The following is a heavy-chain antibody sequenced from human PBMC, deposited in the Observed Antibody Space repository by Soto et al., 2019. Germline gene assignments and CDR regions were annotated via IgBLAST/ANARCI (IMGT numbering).Heavy chain of an antibody. CDR1: GYTFTSYG. D-gene: IGHD5-18*01. CDR3: ARATRGYSYGYVLVDY. CDR2: ISAYNGNT. J-gene: IGHJ4*02. Sequence: ASVKVSCKASGYTFTSYGISWVRQAPGQGLEWMGWISAYNGNTNYAQKLQGRVTMTTDTSTSTAYMELRSLRSDDTAVYYCARATRGYSYGYVLVDYWGQGTLVTVSS. V-gene: IGHV1-18*01.